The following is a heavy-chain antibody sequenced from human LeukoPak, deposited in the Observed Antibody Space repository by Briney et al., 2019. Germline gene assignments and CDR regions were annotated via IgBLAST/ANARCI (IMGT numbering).Heavy chain of an antibody. CDR3: ASTKIVVVPAAYYYYYYGMDV. J-gene: IGHJ6*02. V-gene: IGHV1-18*04. CDR1: GYTLTDYY. Sequence: GASVKVSCKASGYTLTDYYMHWVRQAPGQGLEWMGWISAYNGNTNYAQKLQGRVTMATDTSTSTAYMELRSLRSDDTAVYYCASTKIVVVPAAYYYYYYGMDVWGQGTTVTVSS. CDR2: ISAYNGNT. D-gene: IGHD2-2*01.